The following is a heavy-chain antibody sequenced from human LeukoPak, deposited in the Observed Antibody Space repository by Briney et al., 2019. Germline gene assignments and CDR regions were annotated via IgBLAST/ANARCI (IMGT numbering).Heavy chain of an antibody. CDR1: GFTFSSYA. J-gene: IGHJ4*02. CDR3: AREEGYYGSGSYYNSGFDY. V-gene: IGHV3-30*04. Sequence: PGGSLRLSCAASGFTFSSYAMHWVRQAPGKGLEWVAVTSYDGSNKYYADSVKGRFTISRDNSKNTLYLQMNSLRAEDTAVYYCAREEGYYGSGSYYNSGFDYWGQGTLVTVSS. CDR2: TSYDGSNK. D-gene: IGHD3-10*01.